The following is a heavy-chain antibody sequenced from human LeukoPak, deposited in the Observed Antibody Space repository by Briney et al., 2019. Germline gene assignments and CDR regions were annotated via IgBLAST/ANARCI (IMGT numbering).Heavy chain of an antibody. CDR1: GFTFSSYS. V-gene: IGHV3-48*01. CDR2: ISSSSSTI. D-gene: IGHD3-22*01. CDR3: ARGLSYYYSFDY. Sequence: GGSLRLSCAASGFTFSSYSMNWVRQAPGKGLEWVSYISSSSSTIYYADSVKGRFTISRDNAKNSLYLQMYSLRAENAAVYYCARGLSYYYSFDYWGQGTLVTASS. J-gene: IGHJ4*02.